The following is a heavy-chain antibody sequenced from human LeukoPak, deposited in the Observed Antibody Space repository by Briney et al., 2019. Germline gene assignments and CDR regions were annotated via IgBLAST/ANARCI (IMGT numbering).Heavy chain of an antibody. CDR3: ARDRNFPRDQFDY. CDR2: ISGSGGST. J-gene: IGHJ4*02. Sequence: GGSLRLSCAASGFTFSTYAMSWVRQAPGKGLEWVSAISGSGGSTYYADSVKGRFTISRDNSKNTVYLQMKSLGAEDTAVYFCARDRNFPRDQFDYWGQGTLVTVSS. D-gene: IGHD4-11*01. V-gene: IGHV3-23*01. CDR1: GFTFSTYA.